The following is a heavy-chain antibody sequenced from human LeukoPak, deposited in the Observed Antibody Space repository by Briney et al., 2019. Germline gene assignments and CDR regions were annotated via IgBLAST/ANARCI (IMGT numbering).Heavy chain of an antibody. CDR3: ARSSGIAVAEGYFDY. V-gene: IGHV1-69*04. D-gene: IGHD6-19*01. J-gene: IGHJ4*02. Sequence: GASVKLSRKASGGTFSIYANSWVRLAHGQGIEWMGRIITNFGIANYAQKFQGRVTITTDKSTSTAYMELSSLRAEDTAVYYCARSSGIAVAEGYFDYWGQGTLVTVSS. CDR2: IITNFGIA. CDR1: GGTFSIYA.